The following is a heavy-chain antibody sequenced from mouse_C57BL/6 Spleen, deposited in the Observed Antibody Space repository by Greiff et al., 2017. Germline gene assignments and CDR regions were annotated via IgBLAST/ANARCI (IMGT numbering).Heavy chain of an antibody. J-gene: IGHJ4*01. CDR2: IWGDGST. Sequence: VKLMESGPGLVAPSQSLSITCTVSGFSLTSYGVSWVRQPPGKGLEWLGVIWGDGSTNYHSAPISRLSISKDNSKSQVFLKLNRMQTDDTAAYYCAKRNYDYDGYAMDDWGQGTSVTVSS. V-gene: IGHV2-3*01. D-gene: IGHD2-4*01. CDR3: AKRNYDYDGYAMDD. CDR1: GFSLTSYG.